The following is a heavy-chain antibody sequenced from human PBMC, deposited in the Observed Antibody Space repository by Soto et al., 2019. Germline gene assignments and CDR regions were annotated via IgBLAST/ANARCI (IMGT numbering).Heavy chain of an antibody. J-gene: IGHJ5*02. D-gene: IGHD1-26*01. CDR2: ISAYNGNT. CDR1: GYTFTSYG. CDR3: ARVRGYSGSYFILWFDP. Sequence: ASVKVSCKASGYTFTSYGISWVRQAPGQGLEWMGWISAYNGNTNYAQKLQGRVTMTTDTSTSTAYMELRSLRSDDTAVYYCARVRGYSGSYFILWFDPWGRGTLVTVS. V-gene: IGHV1-18*01.